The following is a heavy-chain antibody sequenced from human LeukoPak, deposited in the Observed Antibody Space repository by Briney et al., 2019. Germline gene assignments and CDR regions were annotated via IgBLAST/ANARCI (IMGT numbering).Heavy chain of an antibody. CDR1: GFTFSTYW. D-gene: IGHD3-22*01. Sequence: GGSLRLSCAASGFTFSTYWMPWVRQAPGKGLVWVSRLKSDGGTNYADSVKGRFTISRDNAKNTVSLQMNSLRPEDTGVYYCARAPSEIGGYYPEYFRHWGQGTLVTVSS. CDR2: LKSDGGT. CDR3: ARAPSEIGGYYPEYFRH. J-gene: IGHJ1*01. V-gene: IGHV3-74*01.